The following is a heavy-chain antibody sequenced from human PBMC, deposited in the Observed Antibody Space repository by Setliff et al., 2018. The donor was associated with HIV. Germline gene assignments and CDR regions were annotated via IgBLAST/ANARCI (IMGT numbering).Heavy chain of an antibody. Sequence: GGSLRLSCTASGFSFSSYAMSWVRQAPGKGLEWVSGISGSGSSTYYADSVKRRSTISRDNSGDTLYLRMNNLRAEDTAVYYCAKASRGEYYDNSGFFVTYFDNWGQGKLVTVSS. J-gene: IGHJ4*02. CDR3: AKASRGEYYDNSGFFVTYFDN. D-gene: IGHD3-22*01. CDR1: GFSFSSYA. V-gene: IGHV3-23*01. CDR2: ISGSGSST.